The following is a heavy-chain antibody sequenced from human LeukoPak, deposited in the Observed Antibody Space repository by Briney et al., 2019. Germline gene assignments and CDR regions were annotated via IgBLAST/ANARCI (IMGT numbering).Heavy chain of an antibody. V-gene: IGHV3-23*01. J-gene: IGHJ5*02. CDR3: AKVSRQGYCSSTSCYNWFDP. Sequence: GGSLRLSCAVSGFTFSSHAMSWVRQAPGKGLEWVSAISGSGGSTYYADSVKGRFTISRDNSKNTLYLQMNSLRAEDTAVYYCAKVSRQGYCSSTSCYNWFDPWGQGTLVTVSS. D-gene: IGHD2-2*01. CDR2: ISGSGGST. CDR1: GFTFSSHA.